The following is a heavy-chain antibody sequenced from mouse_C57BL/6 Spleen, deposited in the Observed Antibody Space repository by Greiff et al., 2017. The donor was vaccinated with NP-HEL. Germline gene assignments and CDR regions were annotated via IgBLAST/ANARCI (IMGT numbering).Heavy chain of an antibody. V-gene: IGHV3-6*01. D-gene: IGHD2-4*01. CDR2: ISYDGSN. CDR1: GYSITSGYY. J-gene: IGHJ3*01. Sequence: EVQLVESGPGLVKPSQSLSLTCSVTGYSITSGYYWNWIRQFPGNKLEWMGYISYDGSNNYNPSLKNRISITRDTSKNQFFLKLNSVTTEDTATYYCARDYDYDVGWFAYWGQGTLVTVSA. CDR3: ARDYDYDVGWFAY.